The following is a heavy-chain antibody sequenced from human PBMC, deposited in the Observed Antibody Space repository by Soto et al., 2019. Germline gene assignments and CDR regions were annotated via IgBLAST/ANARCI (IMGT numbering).Heavy chain of an antibody. D-gene: IGHD5-12*01. CDR1: GYTFTSYA. V-gene: IGHV1-3*01. Sequence: GASVKVSCKASGYTFTSYAMHWVRQAPGQRLEWMGWINAGNGNTKYSQKFQGRVTITRDTSASTAYMELSSLRPEDTAMYYCVKDSPIGSVFSGHDDIDSWGQGTPVTVSS. CDR3: VKDSPIGSVFSGHDDIDS. CDR2: INAGNGNT. J-gene: IGHJ4*02.